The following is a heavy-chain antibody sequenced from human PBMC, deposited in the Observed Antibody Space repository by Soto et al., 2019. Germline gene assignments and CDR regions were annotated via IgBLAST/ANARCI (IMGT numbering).Heavy chain of an antibody. V-gene: IGHV4-59*08. Sequence: SETLSLTCTVSGGSISSYYWSWIRQPPGKGLEWIGYIYYSGSTNYNPSLKSRVTISVDTSKNQFSLKLSSVTAADTAVYYCARQKSNVLRFLEWLLFFDYWGQGTLVTVSS. CDR2: IYYSGST. CDR3: ARQKSNVLRFLEWLLFFDY. D-gene: IGHD3-3*01. J-gene: IGHJ4*02. CDR1: GGSISSYY.